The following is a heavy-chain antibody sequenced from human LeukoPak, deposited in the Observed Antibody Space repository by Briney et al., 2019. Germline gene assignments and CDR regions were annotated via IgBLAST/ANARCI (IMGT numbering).Heavy chain of an antibody. Sequence: SETLSLTCAVPGGSISSSNWWSWVRQPPGKGLEWIGEIYHSGSTNYNPSLKSRVTISVDKSKNQFSLKLSSVTAADTAVYYCARRVVVVPAAPFDYWGQGTLVTVSS. D-gene: IGHD2-2*01. CDR1: GGSISSSNW. J-gene: IGHJ4*02. CDR2: IYHSGST. CDR3: ARRVVVVPAAPFDY. V-gene: IGHV4-4*02.